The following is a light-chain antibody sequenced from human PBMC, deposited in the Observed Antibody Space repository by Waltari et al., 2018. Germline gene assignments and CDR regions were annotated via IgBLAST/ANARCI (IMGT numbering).Light chain of an antibody. J-gene: IGLJ3*02. CDR3: AAWDDSLSGPV. CDR1: TSNIGVNF. V-gene: IGLV1-47*01. Sequence: QSVLTQPPSASGTPGQSVTISCSGSTSNIGVNFVSWYQQFPGTAPKRLIYRNNQRPSGVPDRFSGSKSGTSASLSISGLRSEDEADYYCAAWDDSLSGPVFGGGTELTVL. CDR2: RNN.